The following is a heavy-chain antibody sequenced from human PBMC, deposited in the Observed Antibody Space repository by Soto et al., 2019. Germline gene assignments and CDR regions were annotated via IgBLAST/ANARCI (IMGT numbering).Heavy chain of an antibody. CDR3: AKQGGSYLVPGDFDL. Sequence: HPGGSLRLSCAASGFTFSSYGMHWVRQAPGKGLEWVAVISYDGSNKYYADSVKGRFTIPRDNSKNTLYLQMNSLRAEDTAVYYCAKQGGSYLVPGDFDLWGRGTLVTVSS. D-gene: IGHD1-26*01. CDR1: GFTFSSYG. V-gene: IGHV3-30*18. J-gene: IGHJ2*01. CDR2: ISYDGSNK.